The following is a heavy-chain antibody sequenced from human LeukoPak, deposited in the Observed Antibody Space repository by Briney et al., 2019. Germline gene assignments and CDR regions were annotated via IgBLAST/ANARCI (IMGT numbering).Heavy chain of an antibody. CDR2: INPSGGST. Sequence: GASVKVSCKASGYTFTGYYMHWVRQAPGQGLEWMGIINPSGGSTSYAQKFQGRITMTRDMSTSTVYMELSSLRSEDTAVYYCARGTRWLPDYWGQGTLVTVSS. J-gene: IGHJ4*02. V-gene: IGHV1-46*01. CDR3: ARGTRWLPDY. D-gene: IGHD5-24*01. CDR1: GYTFTGYY.